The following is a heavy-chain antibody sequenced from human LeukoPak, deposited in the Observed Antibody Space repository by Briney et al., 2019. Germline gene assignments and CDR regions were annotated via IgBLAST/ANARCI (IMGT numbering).Heavy chain of an antibody. CDR3: AGYSSSARYYFDY. J-gene: IGHJ4*02. CDR2: IYYSGST. D-gene: IGHD6-13*01. CDR1: GGSISSYY. V-gene: IGHV4-59*01. Sequence: SETLSLTCTVSGGSISSYYWSWIRQPPGKGLEWIGYIYYSGSTNYNPSLKSRVTISVDTSKNQFSLKLSSATAADTAVYYCAGYSSSARYYFDYWGQGTLVTVSS.